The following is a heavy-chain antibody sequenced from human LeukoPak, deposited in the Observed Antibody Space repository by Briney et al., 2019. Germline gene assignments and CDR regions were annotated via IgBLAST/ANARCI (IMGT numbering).Heavy chain of an antibody. CDR1: GGSVSSGSYY. Sequence: SETLSLTCTVSGGSVSSGSYYWSWIRQPAGKGLEWIGRMHTSGTTNYNPSLKSRVTISVDTSKNQFSLKLSSVTAADTAVYYCARSPPYYYDSSAGTRRYFDYWGQGTLVTVSS. CDR3: ARSPPYYYDSSAGTRRYFDY. J-gene: IGHJ4*02. CDR2: MHTSGTT. V-gene: IGHV4-61*10. D-gene: IGHD3-22*01.